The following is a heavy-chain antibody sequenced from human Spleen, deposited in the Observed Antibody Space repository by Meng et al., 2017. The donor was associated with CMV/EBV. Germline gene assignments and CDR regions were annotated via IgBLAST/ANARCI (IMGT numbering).Heavy chain of an antibody. CDR1: GYTFTSYD. D-gene: IGHD1-26*01. J-gene: IGHJ4*02. CDR2: MNPNSGNT. V-gene: IGHV1-8*01. Sequence: KASGYTFTSYDSNWVRQATGQGLEWMGWMNPNSGNTGYAQKFQGRVTMTRNTSISTAYMELSSLRSDDTAVYYCARGRGELLGGIFEWGQGTLVTVSS. CDR3: ARGRGELLGGIFE.